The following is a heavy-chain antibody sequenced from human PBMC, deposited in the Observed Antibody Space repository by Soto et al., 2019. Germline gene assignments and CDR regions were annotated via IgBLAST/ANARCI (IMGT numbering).Heavy chain of an antibody. D-gene: IGHD4-4*01. Sequence: PSETLSLTCTVSGGSISSGGYYWSWIRQHPGKGLEWIGYIYYSGSTYYNPSLKSRVTISVDTSKNQFSLKLSSVTAADTAVYYCASVTLPPYSFDYWGQGTLVTVSS. CDR3: ASVTLPPYSFDY. V-gene: IGHV4-31*02. CDR1: GGSISSGGYY. CDR2: IYYSGST. J-gene: IGHJ4*02.